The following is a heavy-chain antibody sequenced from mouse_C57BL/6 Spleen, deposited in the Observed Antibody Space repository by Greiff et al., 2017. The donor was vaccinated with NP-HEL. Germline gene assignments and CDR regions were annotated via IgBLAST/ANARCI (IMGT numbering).Heavy chain of an antibody. CDR3: AAHYGSSPDYYAMDY. V-gene: IGHV1-53*01. J-gene: IGHJ4*01. Sequence: QVQLQQPGTELVKPGASVKLSCKASGYTFTSYWMHWVKQRPGQGLEWIGNINPSNGGTNYNEKFKSKATLTVAKSSSTAYMQLSSLTSKDSAVYDCAAHYGSSPDYYAMDYWGQGTSVTVSS. D-gene: IGHD1-1*01. CDR2: INPSNGGT. CDR1: GYTFTSYW.